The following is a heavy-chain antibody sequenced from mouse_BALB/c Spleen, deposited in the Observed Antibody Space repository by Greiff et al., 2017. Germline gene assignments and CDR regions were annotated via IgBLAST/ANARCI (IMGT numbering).Heavy chain of an antibody. D-gene: IGHD1-1*01. CDR2: ISSGSSTI. Sequence: EVQLVESGGGLVQPGGSRKLSCAASGFTFSSFGMHWVRQAPEKGLEWVAYISSGSSTIYYADTVKGRFTISRDNPKNTLFLQMTSLRSEDTAMYYCARFRGGSSEFAYWGQGTLVTVSA. V-gene: IGHV5-17*02. J-gene: IGHJ3*01. CDR3: ARFRGGSSEFAY. CDR1: GFTFSSFG.